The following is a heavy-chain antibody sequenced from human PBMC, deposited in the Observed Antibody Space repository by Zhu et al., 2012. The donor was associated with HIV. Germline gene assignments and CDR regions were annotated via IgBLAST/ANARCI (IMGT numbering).Heavy chain of an antibody. CDR3: ARHSWTATDYFDY. CDR2: IYHSETT. J-gene: IGHJ4*02. V-gene: IGHV4-38-2*01. CDR1: GSSIISTYY. D-gene: IGHD3-3*02. Sequence: QVQLQESGPRLVKPSETLSLTCAVSGSSIISTYYWGWIRQPPGKGLEWIGSIYHSETTYYNPSLKSRVTISIDTANNQFSLKLSSVTAADTAVYYCARHSWTATDYFDYWGQGTLVTVSS.